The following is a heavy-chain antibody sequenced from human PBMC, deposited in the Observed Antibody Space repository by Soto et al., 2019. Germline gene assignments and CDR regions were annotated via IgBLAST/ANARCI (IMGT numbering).Heavy chain of an antibody. CDR3: AKVRHSSGWVNWFDP. D-gene: IGHD6-19*01. J-gene: IGHJ5*02. Sequence: DVQLLESGGGLVQPGGSLRLSCAASGFTFRSYAMSWVRQAPGKGLEWVSAISGSGGSTYYADSVKGRFTISRDNSKNTLYLQMNSLRAEDTGVYYCAKVRHSSGWVNWFDPWGQGTLVTVSS. CDR1: GFTFRSYA. CDR2: ISGSGGST. V-gene: IGHV3-23*01.